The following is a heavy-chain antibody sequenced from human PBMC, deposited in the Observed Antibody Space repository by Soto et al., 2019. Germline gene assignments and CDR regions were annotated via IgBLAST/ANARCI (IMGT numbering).Heavy chain of an antibody. CDR2: INHSGST. Sequence: PSETLSLTCAVYGGSFSGYYWSWIRQPPGKGLEWIREINHSGSTNYNPSLKSRVTISVDTSKNQFSLKLSSVTAADTAVYYCARGSGDCSGGSCYLSTRYYYYYYYMDVWGKGTTVTVSS. J-gene: IGHJ6*03. CDR3: ARGSGDCSGGSCYLSTRYYYYYYYMDV. CDR1: GGSFSGYY. D-gene: IGHD2-15*01. V-gene: IGHV4-34*01.